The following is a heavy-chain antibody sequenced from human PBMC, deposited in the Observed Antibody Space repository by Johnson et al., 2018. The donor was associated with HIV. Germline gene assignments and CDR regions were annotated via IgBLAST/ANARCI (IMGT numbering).Heavy chain of an antibody. V-gene: IGHV3-30*18. CDR1: GFTFSSYG. CDR3: AKDMVRGFWGDAFDI. D-gene: IGHD3-10*01. CDR2: ISYDGSNK. Sequence: QEQLVESGGGVVQPGRSLRLSCAASGFTFSSYGMHWVRQAPGMGLDWVAVISYDGSNKYYADSVKGRFTISRDNSKNTLYLQMNSLRAEDTALYYCAKDMVRGFWGDAFDIWGQGTMVTVSS. J-gene: IGHJ3*02.